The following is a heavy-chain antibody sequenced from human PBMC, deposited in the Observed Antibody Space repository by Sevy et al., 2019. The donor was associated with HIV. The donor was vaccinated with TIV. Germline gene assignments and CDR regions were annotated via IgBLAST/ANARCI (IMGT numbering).Heavy chain of an antibody. Sequence: LSLTCAASGFTFSNFGMSWVRQAPGKGLDWVSTISGSGGTTYYADSVKGRFTISRDNSKKTLYLQMNSLRAEDTALYYCAKGDTSTRYYYYGMDVWGQRTAVTVSS. CDR1: GFTFSNFG. CDR2: ISGSGGTT. CDR3: AKGDTSTRYYYYGMDV. J-gene: IGHJ6*02. D-gene: IGHD2-2*01. V-gene: IGHV3-23*01.